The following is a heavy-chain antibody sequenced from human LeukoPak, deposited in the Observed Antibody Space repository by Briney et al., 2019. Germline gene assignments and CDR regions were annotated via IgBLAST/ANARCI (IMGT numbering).Heavy chain of an antibody. D-gene: IGHD5-12*01. V-gene: IGHV1-46*01. CDR3: AGRGYSGYDFDY. Sequence: ASVKVSCKASGYPFTDCYMHWVRHATGQGLEWMGIITPSSGSTSYTQKFQGRVTMTRDTSIGTACMELSRLRSDDTAVYYCAGRGYSGYDFDYWGQGTLVTVSS. J-gene: IGHJ4*02. CDR2: ITPSSGST. CDR1: GYPFTDCY.